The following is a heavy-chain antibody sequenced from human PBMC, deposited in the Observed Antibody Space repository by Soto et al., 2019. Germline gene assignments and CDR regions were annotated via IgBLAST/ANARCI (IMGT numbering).Heavy chain of an antibody. V-gene: IGHV1-46*01. CDR1: GYTFTSYY. Sequence: QVQLVQSGAEVKKPGASVKVSCKASGYTFTSYYMHWVRQAPGQGLEWLGIINPSGGSTSYAQKFQGRDTMTRYTSTSTVYMELSSLRSEDTAVYYCARVGCSGGSCDFPFDYWGQGTLVTVSS. CDR2: INPSGGST. J-gene: IGHJ4*02. CDR3: ARVGCSGGSCDFPFDY. D-gene: IGHD2-15*01.